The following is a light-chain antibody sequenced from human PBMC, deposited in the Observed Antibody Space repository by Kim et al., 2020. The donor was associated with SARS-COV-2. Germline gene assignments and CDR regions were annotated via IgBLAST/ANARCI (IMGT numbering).Light chain of an antibody. CDR2: KTS. CDR3: QHHSSSLT. Sequence: DIQMTQCPSTLSASVGDRVTITCRASQSIATWLAWYQQKPGKAPKLLIYKTSNLESGVPSRFSGSGFGTEFTLTINSLQPDDFATYYCQHHSSSLTFGQGTKVDIK. CDR1: QSIATW. V-gene: IGKV1-5*03. J-gene: IGKJ1*01.